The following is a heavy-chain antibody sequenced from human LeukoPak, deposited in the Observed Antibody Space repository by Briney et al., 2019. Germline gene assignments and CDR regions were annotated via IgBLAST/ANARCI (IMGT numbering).Heavy chain of an antibody. J-gene: IGHJ6*03. V-gene: IGHV3-30*02. D-gene: IGHD3-10*01. CDR3: AKDHYYGSSSYYMDV. CDR1: GFTFSSYG. Sequence: PGGSLRLSCAASGFTFSSYGMHWVRQAPGKGLEWVAFIRYDGSNKYYADSVKGRFTISRDNPKNTLYLQMNSLRAEDTAVYYCAKDHYYGSSSYYMDVWGKGTTGTISS. CDR2: IRYDGSNK.